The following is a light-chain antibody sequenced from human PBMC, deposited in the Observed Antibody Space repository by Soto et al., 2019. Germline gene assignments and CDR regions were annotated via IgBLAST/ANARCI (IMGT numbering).Light chain of an antibody. CDR1: QSVSSY. Sequence: EIVLTQSPATLSLSPGERATLSCRASQSVSSYLAWYQQKPGQAPRLLIYDASNRATGIPARFSGSGSGTDLPLTISSLEPEDFSVYYCQQRSNWPPFTFGPGTKWISN. CDR2: DAS. CDR3: QQRSNWPPFT. V-gene: IGKV3-11*01. J-gene: IGKJ3*01.